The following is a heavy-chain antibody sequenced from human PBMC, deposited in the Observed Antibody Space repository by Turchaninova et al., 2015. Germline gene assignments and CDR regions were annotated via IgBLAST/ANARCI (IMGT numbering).Heavy chain of an antibody. CDR2: IDYTGTT. CDR1: GGSDRSKNW. J-gene: IGHJ4*02. CDR3: ARGESSSWLGYSGSYYAFDY. V-gene: IGHV4-4*02. Sequence: QVHLQESGPRLVKPSGTLSSTVAFSGGSDRSKNWWTLIRQAPRRGLELIGGIDYTGTTTYNPSFKSRITMSIDTSKNLFSLNVKSVTAADTAVYYCARGESSSWLGYSGSYYAFDYWGQGILVTVSS. D-gene: IGHD1-26*01.